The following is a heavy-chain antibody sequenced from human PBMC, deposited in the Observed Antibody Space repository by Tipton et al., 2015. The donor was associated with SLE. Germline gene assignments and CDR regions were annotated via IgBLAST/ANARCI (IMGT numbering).Heavy chain of an antibody. V-gene: IGHV4-59*11. D-gene: IGHD1-14*01. CDR2: IYYTGST. Sequence: LRLSCTVSGGSISRHYWSWIRQPPGKGLEWIGYIYYTGSTNYNPSLKSRVTISVDTSKNQFSLKLSSVTAADTAVYYCARGHADHRAWGQGTLVTVSS. J-gene: IGHJ4*02. CDR3: ARGHADHRA. CDR1: GGSISRHY.